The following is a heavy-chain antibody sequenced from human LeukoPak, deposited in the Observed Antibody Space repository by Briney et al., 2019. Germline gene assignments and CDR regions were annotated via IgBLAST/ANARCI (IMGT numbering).Heavy chain of an antibody. CDR1: GYTFTSYG. V-gene: IGHV1-18*01. Sequence: ASVKVSCKASGYTFTSYGISWVRQAPGQGLEWMGWISPYKGNTNYAQKFQGRVTITADESTSTAYMELSSLRSEDTAVCYCARDLGSITGTTKRGFYVLDYWGQGTLVTVSS. J-gene: IGHJ4*02. D-gene: IGHD1-7*01. CDR2: ISPYKGNT. CDR3: ARDLGSITGTTKRGFYVLDY.